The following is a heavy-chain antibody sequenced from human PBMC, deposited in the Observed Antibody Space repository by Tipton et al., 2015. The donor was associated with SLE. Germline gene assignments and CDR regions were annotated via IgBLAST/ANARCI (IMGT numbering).Heavy chain of an antibody. D-gene: IGHD2-2*01. V-gene: IGHV1-18*01. CDR2: ISGYDGNT. J-gene: IGHJ6*02. CDR3: ASGARKYETMGHYYYYDMDV. CDR1: GYTFTAYG. Sequence: QLVQSGAEVKKPGASVKVSCKASGYTFTAYGITWVRQAPGQGLEWMGWISGYDGNTFYAQRFQDRVTMTTDPSTSTAYMELRSPTSDDTGVYYCASGARKYETMGHYYYYDMDVWGQGTTVTVSS.